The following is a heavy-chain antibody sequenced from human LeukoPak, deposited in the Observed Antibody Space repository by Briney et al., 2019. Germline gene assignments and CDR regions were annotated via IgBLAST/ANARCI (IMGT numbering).Heavy chain of an antibody. J-gene: IGHJ4*02. CDR3: TRGTGSDYSLGY. V-gene: IGHV3-74*01. CDR1: GFTFSSYW. D-gene: IGHD3-10*01. Sequence: GGSLRLSCAVSGFTFSSYWMHWVREAPGKGLVWVSRINSDGSSTIYADSVQGRFTISRDNAKNTLYLQMNSLRAEDTAVYFCTRGTGSDYSLGYWGQGTPVTVSS. CDR2: INSDGSST.